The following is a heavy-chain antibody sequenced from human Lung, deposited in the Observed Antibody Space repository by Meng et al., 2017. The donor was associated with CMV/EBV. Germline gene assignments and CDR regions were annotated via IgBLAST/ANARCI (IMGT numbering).Heavy chain of an antibody. CDR3: AREAETANDY. D-gene: IGHD5-18*01. CDR2: SNPRSGGP. V-gene: IGHV1-2*02. J-gene: IGHJ4*02. Sequence: ASXXVSCKASGYTFADYFIHWVRQAPGQGLEWMGRSNPRSGGPNYVQRYQDRVTLTMDTSITTAYLEMSGLTSDDTAVYYCAREAETANDYWGQGTVVTVSS. CDR1: GYTFADYF.